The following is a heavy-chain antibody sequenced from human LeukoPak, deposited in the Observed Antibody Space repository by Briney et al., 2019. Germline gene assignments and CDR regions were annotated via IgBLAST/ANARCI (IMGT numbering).Heavy chain of an antibody. V-gene: IGHV3-21*01. CDR3: ARDPYSGSYRAYYYYYMDV. D-gene: IGHD1-26*01. CDR1: GFTFSSYN. CDR2: ITSGSSYI. J-gene: IGHJ6*03. Sequence: GGSLRLSCAASGFTFSSYNMNWVRQAPGQGLEWVSSITSGSSYIYYADSVKGRFTISRDNAKSSLYLQMNSLRAEDTAVYYCARDPYSGSYRAYYYYYMDVWGKGTTVTISS.